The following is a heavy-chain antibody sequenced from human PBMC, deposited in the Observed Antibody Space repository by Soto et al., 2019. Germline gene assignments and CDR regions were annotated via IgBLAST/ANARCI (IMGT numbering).Heavy chain of an antibody. CDR3: SSSSTYYYYYGMDV. CDR2: IYYSGST. V-gene: IGHV4-30-4*01. Sequence: QVQLQESGPGLVKPSQTLSLTCTVSGGSISSGDYYWSWIRQPPGKGLEWIGYIYYSGSTYYNPSLKSRVTISVDTSKNQFSLKLSSVTAADAAVYYCSSSSTYYYYYGMDVWGQGTTVTVSS. J-gene: IGHJ6*02. D-gene: IGHD2-2*01. CDR1: GGSISSGDYY.